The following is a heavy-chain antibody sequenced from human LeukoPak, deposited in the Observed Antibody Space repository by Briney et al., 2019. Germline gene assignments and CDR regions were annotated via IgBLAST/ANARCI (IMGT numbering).Heavy chain of an antibody. Sequence: PGGSLRLSCAASGFTFSNYAMTWVRQAPGKGLEWVSAISGSGGTTYYADSAKGRFTISRDNSKNTLYLQMNSLRAEDTAVYYCARARYSGYLLCDYWGQGTLVTVSS. J-gene: IGHJ4*02. CDR2: ISGSGGTT. CDR3: ARARYSGYLLCDY. CDR1: GFTFSNYA. D-gene: IGHD5-12*01. V-gene: IGHV3-23*01.